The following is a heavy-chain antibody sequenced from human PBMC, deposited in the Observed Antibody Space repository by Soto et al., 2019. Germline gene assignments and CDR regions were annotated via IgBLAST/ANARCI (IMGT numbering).Heavy chain of an antibody. CDR3: VRAYSENYGRWDY. CDR2: ISTSGDST. Sequence: EAQLVESGGGLVKPGGSLRLACAASGFTFSTYTLNWVRQAPGKGLEWVSSISTSGDSTYYEDSLRGRFTISRDNARASLYLQMDSLRVEDTAIYHCVRAYSENYGRWDYWGQGTLVTVSS. V-gene: IGHV3-21*01. J-gene: IGHJ4*02. CDR1: GFTFSTYT. D-gene: IGHD6-13*01.